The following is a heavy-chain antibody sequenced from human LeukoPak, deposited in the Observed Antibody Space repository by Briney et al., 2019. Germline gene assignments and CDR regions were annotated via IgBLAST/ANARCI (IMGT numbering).Heavy chain of an antibody. CDR3: ARVFSAVTGSPFDY. CDR2: IKQDGSEK. CDR1: GFTFSNYW. Sequence: GGSLRLSCAASGFTFSNYWMNWVRQAPGKGLEWVANIKQDGSEKYYVDSVKGRFTISRDNAKNSLYLQMNSLRVEDTAVYYRARVFSAVTGSPFDYWGQGTLVTVSS. D-gene: IGHD3-9*01. J-gene: IGHJ4*02. V-gene: IGHV3-7*03.